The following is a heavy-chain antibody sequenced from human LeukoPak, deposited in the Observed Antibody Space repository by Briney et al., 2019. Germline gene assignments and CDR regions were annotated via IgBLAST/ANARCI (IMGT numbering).Heavy chain of an antibody. D-gene: IGHD6-19*01. V-gene: IGHV3-7*01. CDR3: ARDRPRRAGIPLGWFDR. J-gene: IGHJ5*02. Sequence: GGSLRLSCAASGFTFNTHWMSWIRPAPGKGLQWVANTKEDGGETYYVDSVKGRFTIFRDNAKNSLYLQMNSLRVEDTAFYYCARDRPRRAGIPLGWFDRWGQGTLVTVSS. CDR2: TKEDGGET. CDR1: GFTFNTHW.